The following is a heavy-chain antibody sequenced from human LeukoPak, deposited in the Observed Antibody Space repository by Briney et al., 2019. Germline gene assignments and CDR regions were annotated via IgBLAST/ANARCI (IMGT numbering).Heavy chain of an antibody. Sequence: GGSLRLSCAASGFTLYTFGSYWLHWVRQAPGKGLVWVSVIHNDGSGTNYADSLKGRTTISRDNAKNTLYLQMTSLGAEDTGVYYCVRGGFGHAMDVWGQGTTVIVSS. D-gene: IGHD3-10*01. CDR3: VRGGFGHAMDV. J-gene: IGHJ6*02. V-gene: IGHV3-74*01. CDR2: IHNDGSGT. CDR1: GFTLYTFGSYW.